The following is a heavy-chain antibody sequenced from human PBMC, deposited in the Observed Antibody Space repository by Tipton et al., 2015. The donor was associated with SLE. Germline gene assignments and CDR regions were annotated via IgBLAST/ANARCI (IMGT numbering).Heavy chain of an antibody. D-gene: IGHD2-2*01. V-gene: IGHV4-59*12. J-gene: IGHJ4*02. CDR1: GGSISSYY. CDR2: IYFGGST. CDR3: ARVAPAEVFDY. Sequence: LRLSCTVSGGSISSYYWSWIRQPPGKGLEWIGYIYFGGSTNYNPSLKSRVTISVDVSKNQVSLKLSSVTAADTAVYYCARVAPAEVFDYWGQGTLVTVSS.